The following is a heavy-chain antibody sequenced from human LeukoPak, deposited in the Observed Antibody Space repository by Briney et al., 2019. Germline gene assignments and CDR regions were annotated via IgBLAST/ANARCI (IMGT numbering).Heavy chain of an antibody. CDR2: LYHSGST. CDR3: ARINVDYGDYAVAY. J-gene: IGHJ4*02. D-gene: IGHD4-17*01. V-gene: IGHV4-38-2*01. Sequence: PSETLSLTCAVSGYSITSGYYWGWIRRPPGKGLEWIGSLYHSGSTYYNPSLRSRVTISVDTSKNHFSLKLSSVPAADTAVYYCARINVDYGDYAVAYWGQGTLVTVSS. CDR1: GYSITSGYY.